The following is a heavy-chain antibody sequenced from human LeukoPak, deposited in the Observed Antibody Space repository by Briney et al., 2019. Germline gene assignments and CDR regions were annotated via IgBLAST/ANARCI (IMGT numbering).Heavy chain of an antibody. CDR1: GGSISSYY. CDR2: IYYSGST. D-gene: IGHD3-10*01. J-gene: IGHJ4*02. CDR3: ARGLFGQFGD. Sequence: PSETLSLTCTVSGGSISSYYWSWIRQPPGKGLEWTGYIYYSGSTNYNPSLKSRVTISVDTSKNQFSLKLSSVTAADTAVYYCARGLFGQFGDWGQGTLVTVSS. V-gene: IGHV4-59*01.